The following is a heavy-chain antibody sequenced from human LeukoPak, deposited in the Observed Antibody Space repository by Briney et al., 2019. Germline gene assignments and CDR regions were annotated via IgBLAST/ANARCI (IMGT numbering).Heavy chain of an antibody. V-gene: IGHV3-74*01. CDR1: GFTFSYHW. D-gene: IGHD6-25*01. Sequence: PGGSLRLSCTASGFTFSYHWMHWVRQVPGKGLVWISRIDGGGSSTSYADSVKGRFTISRDNSKNTLYLQMNSLRAEDTAVYYCARALAAAGSYWGQGTLVTVSS. CDR3: ARALAAAGSY. J-gene: IGHJ4*02. CDR2: IDGGGSST.